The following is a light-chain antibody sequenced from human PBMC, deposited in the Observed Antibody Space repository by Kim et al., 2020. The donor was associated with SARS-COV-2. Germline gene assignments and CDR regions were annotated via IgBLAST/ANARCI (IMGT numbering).Light chain of an antibody. J-gene: IGKJ1*01. CDR2: AAS. Sequence: ASVGDSVTITCRASQDIGNFLAWYQQKPGKVPRVLIYAASALHSGVPSRFSGSGSGTDFTLTISSLQPEDVGSYYCLKYNSAPWTFGHGTKVDIK. V-gene: IGKV1-27*01. CDR1: QDIGNF. CDR3: LKYNSAPWT.